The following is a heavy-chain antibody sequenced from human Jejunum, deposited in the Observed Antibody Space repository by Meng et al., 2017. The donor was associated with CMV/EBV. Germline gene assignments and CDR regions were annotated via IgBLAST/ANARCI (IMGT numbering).Heavy chain of an antibody. CDR3: AKVIATTRPGSPLDS. CDR2: INPNIGGA. J-gene: IGHJ4*02. CDR1: CTFTDHY. Sequence: CTFTDHYLHWVRQAPGQGLELMGWINPNIGGAHYLQKFQGRVTMTRDTSLSTAYMEMTSLTSDDTAVYYCAKVIATTRPGSPLDSWGQGTLVTVSS. D-gene: IGHD6-6*01. V-gene: IGHV1-2*02.